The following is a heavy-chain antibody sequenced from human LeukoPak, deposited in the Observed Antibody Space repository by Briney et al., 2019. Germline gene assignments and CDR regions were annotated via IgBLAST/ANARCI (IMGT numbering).Heavy chain of an antibody. Sequence: GGSLRLSCAASGFTFSSYEMNWVRQAPGKGLEWVSYISSSGSTIYYADSVKGRFTISRDNAKSSLYLQMNSLRAEDTAVCYCARREYYYDSSGYYADDFDYWGQGTLVTVSS. CDR2: ISSSGSTI. D-gene: IGHD3-22*01. V-gene: IGHV3-48*03. CDR1: GFTFSSYE. CDR3: ARREYYYDSSGYYADDFDY. J-gene: IGHJ4*02.